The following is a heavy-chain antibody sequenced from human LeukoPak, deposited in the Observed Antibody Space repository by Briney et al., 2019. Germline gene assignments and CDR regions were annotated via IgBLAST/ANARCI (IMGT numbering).Heavy chain of an antibody. V-gene: IGHV4-34*01. Sequence: SETLSLTCTVYGGSFSGYYWSWIRQPPGKGLEWIGEINHSGSTNYNPSLKSRVTISVDTSKNQFSLKLSSVTAADTAVYYCARGHYRLNYFDYWGQRTLVTVSS. J-gene: IGHJ4*02. CDR2: INHSGST. D-gene: IGHD1-26*01. CDR3: ARGHYRLNYFDY. CDR1: GGSFSGYY.